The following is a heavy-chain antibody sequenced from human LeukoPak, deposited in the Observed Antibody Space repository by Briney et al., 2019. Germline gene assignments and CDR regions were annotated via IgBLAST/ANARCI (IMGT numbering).Heavy chain of an antibody. Sequence: SETLSLTCTVSGGSISSYYWSWIRQPPGKGLEWIGYIYYSGSTNYNPSLKSRVTISVDTSKNQFSLKLSSVTAADTAVYYCARHRSPYNWNDHSFDYWGQGTLVTVSS. V-gene: IGHV4-59*08. CDR2: IYYSGST. D-gene: IGHD1-20*01. CDR1: GGSISSYY. J-gene: IGHJ4*02. CDR3: ARHRSPYNWNDHSFDY.